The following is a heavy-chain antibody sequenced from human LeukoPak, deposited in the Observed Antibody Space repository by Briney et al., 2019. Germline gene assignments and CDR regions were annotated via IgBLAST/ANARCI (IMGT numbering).Heavy chain of an antibody. CDR2: IWYDGSRK. Sequence: GGSLRLSCAASGFTFTNYAMNWVRQAPGKGLEWVAVIWYDGSRKHYADSVKDRFTISRDGSMNTVYLQMNSLRVEDTAVYYCAREGRANTFFDYWGQGTPVTVSS. V-gene: IGHV3-33*08. J-gene: IGHJ4*02. CDR1: GFTFTNYA. D-gene: IGHD3-16*01. CDR3: AREGRANTFFDY.